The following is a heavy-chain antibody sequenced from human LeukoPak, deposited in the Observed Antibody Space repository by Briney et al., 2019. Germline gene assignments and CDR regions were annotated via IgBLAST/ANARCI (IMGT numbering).Heavy chain of an antibody. CDR1: GGSISSSTHY. CDR2: IYYSGST. CDR3: VRQTYGSGSYYNLDC. V-gene: IGHV4-39*01. Sequence: SETLSLTCTVSGGSISSSTHYWGWIRQPPGKGLEWIGTIYYSGSTYYNPSLKSRATISVDTSKNQFSLKLGSVTAADTAVYYCVRQTYGSGSYYNLDCWGQGTLATVSS. D-gene: IGHD3-10*01. J-gene: IGHJ4*02.